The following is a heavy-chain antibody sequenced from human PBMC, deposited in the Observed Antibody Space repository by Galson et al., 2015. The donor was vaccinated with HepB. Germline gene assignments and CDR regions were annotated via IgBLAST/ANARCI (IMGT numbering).Heavy chain of an antibody. V-gene: IGHV3-7*01. CDR2: IKGDGSEK. J-gene: IGHJ6*02. D-gene: IGHD3-10*01. CDR1: GFSFGNYW. CDR3: ARAYYYGSGGGSMDV. Sequence: SLRLSCAASGFSFGNYWMSWVRQAPGKGLEWVANIKGDGSEKYYVDSVKGRFTISRDTAIYSLYLQMNSLRAEDTAVYYCARAYYYGSGGGSMDVWGQGTTVTVSS.